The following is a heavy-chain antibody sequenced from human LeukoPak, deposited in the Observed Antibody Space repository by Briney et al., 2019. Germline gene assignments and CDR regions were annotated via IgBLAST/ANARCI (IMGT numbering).Heavy chain of an antibody. Sequence: SSETLSLTCTVSGGSISSSSYYWGWIRQPPGKGLEWIGSIYYSGSTYYNPSLKSRVTISVDTSKNQFSLKLSSVTAADTAVYYCARISSSPYWGQGTLVTVSS. CDR3: ARISSSPY. CDR2: IYYSGST. J-gene: IGHJ4*02. V-gene: IGHV4-39*07. D-gene: IGHD6-6*01. CDR1: GGSISSSSYY.